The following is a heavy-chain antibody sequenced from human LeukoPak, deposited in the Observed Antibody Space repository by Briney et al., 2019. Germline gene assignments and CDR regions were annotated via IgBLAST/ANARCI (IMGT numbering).Heavy chain of an antibody. V-gene: IGHV4-59*08. CDR2: IYVTGN. Sequence: SETLSLTCTVSGGSIGTYYWSWVRQSPGKGLEWIGYIYVTGNRYNPYLQSRVTISVDTSRNQFFLKMSAVTAADTAVYYCARHIGGGIEDIDVWGKGTKVTVSS. J-gene: IGHJ6*03. D-gene: IGHD3-16*02. CDR3: ARHIGGGIEDIDV. CDR1: GGSIGTYY.